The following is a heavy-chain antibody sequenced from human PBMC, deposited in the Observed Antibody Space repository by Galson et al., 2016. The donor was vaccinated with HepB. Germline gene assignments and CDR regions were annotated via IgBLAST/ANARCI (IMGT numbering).Heavy chain of an antibody. CDR1: GFSFSSYW. V-gene: IGHV5-51*01. CDR3: AREMNRGILTGVYND. Sequence: QSGAEVKKPGESLRISCEGSGFSFSSYWVAWVRQMPGKVLEWMGIIYPGDSDTRYSPSFQGQVTISVDKSINTAYLQWSSLKASDTAMYYCAREMNRGILTGVYNDWGQGTLVTVSS. CDR2: IYPGDSDT. D-gene: IGHD3-9*01. J-gene: IGHJ4*02.